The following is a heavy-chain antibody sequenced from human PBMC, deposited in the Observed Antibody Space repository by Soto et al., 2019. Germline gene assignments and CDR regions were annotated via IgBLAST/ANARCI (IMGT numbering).Heavy chain of an antibody. V-gene: IGHV4-59*11. CDR3: ARGAGTTGGDYWFDP. J-gene: IGHJ5*02. D-gene: IGHD1-7*01. CDR1: GGSISSLY. CDR2: IYYSGRT. Sequence: SETLXLTCTVSGGSISSLYWSWIRQPPGKGLEWIGCIYYSGRTNYNPSLKSRVTISGDTSEKKFSLKLSSVTAADTAVYYCARGAGTTGGDYWFDPWGQGTLVTVPQ.